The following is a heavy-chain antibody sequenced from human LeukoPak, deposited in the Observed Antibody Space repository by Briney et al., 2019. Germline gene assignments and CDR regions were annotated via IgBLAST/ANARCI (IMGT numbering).Heavy chain of an antibody. CDR2: ISSSSSYI. D-gene: IGHD6-13*01. CDR1: GFTFSSYS. J-gene: IGHJ4*02. CDR3: ARDTNPYSRATAFDY. V-gene: IGHV3-21*01. Sequence: GGSLRLSCAASGFTFSSYSMNWVRHAPGKGLEWVSSISSSSSYIYYADSVKGRFTISRDNAKNSLYLQMNSLRAEDTAVYYCARDTNPYSRATAFDYWGQGTLVTVSS.